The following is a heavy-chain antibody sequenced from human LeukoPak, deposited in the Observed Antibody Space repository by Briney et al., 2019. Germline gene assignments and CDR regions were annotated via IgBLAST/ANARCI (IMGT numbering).Heavy chain of an antibody. CDR2: TDPIGGST. J-gene: IGHJ4*02. Sequence: ASVKVPCKASGYTFTNYYIHWVRQAPGQELEWMGITDPIGGSTNYAQKFQGRVTMTRDTSTSTVYMELSSLRSEDSAVYYCARWTTTYLDYWGQGTLVAVSS. CDR1: GYTFTNYY. V-gene: IGHV1-46*01. CDR3: ARWTTTYLDY. D-gene: IGHD4-11*01.